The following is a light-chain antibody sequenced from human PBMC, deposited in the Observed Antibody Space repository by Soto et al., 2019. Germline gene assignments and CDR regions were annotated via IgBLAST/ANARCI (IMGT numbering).Light chain of an antibody. Sequence: QSALTQPASVSGSPGQSITISCTGTSGDVGAYNYVSWYQQHPGKAPKLMIYEVSNRPSGVSNRFSGSKSGNTASLTISGLQAKDEADYYCSSYTSSDTVVFGGWTKLTVL. CDR3: SSYTSSDTVV. V-gene: IGLV2-14*01. CDR2: EVS. CDR1: SGDVGAYNY. J-gene: IGLJ2*01.